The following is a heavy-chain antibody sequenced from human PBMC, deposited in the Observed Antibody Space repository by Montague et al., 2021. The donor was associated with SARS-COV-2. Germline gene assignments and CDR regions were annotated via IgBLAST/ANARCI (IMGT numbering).Heavy chain of an antibody. V-gene: IGHV4-39*02. D-gene: IGHD3-22*01. CDR1: GGSITNNIDY. CDR3: ARLKRYFDSSGSPSAFDF. Sequence: SETLSLTCTVSGGSITNNIDYWAWIRQPPGEGLEWIGSIYYTGNTYYXPSLKSRVTISVVTSKNHFTLKLSSVTAAETAVYYCARLKRYFDSSGSPSAFDFWGQGTKVTVSS. CDR2: IYYTGNT. J-gene: IGHJ3*01.